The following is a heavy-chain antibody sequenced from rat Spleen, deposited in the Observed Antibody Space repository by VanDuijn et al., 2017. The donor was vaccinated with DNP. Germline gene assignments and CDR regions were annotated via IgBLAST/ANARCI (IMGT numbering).Heavy chain of an antibody. CDR2: IRYDGGST. J-gene: IGHJ2*01. CDR3: TTLNFYASLAEYFDY. D-gene: IGHD1-12*01. V-gene: IGHV5-20*01. Sequence: EVQLVESGGGLVQPGRSLKLSCAASGFTFSDYYMACVRQAPTKGLKWVAYIRYDGGSTYYRDSVKGRFTISRDNAKNNLYLQMDSLGSEDTATYYCTTLNFYASLAEYFDYWGPGVVVTVSS. CDR1: GFTFSDYY.